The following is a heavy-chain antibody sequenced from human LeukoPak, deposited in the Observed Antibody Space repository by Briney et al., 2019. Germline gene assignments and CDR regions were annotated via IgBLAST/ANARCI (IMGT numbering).Heavy chain of an antibody. Sequence: PGGSLRLSCAASGFTFSNYAMSRVRRAPGKGLEWVSAISGSGGTTNFADSVKGRFTISRDNSKNTLYLQLNSLRVDDTAVYYCARDFYGGRTEYYFDSWGQGTLVTVSS. CDR2: ISGSGGTT. V-gene: IGHV3-23*01. CDR3: ARDFYGGRTEYYFDS. CDR1: GFTFSNYA. D-gene: IGHD4-23*01. J-gene: IGHJ4*02.